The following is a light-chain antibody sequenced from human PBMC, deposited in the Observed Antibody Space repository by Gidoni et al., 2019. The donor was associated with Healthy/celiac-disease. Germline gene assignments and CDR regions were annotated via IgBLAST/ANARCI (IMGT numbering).Light chain of an antibody. CDR2: EGS. CDR1: SSDVGSYNL. J-gene: IGLJ2*01. V-gene: IGLV2-23*01. Sequence: QSALTQPASVSVSPGQSITISCTGTSSDVGSYNLVSWYQQHPGKAPKLMIYEGSKRPSGVSNRFSGSKSGNTASLTISGLKAEDEADYYCCSYAGSSTYVFGGGTKLTVL. CDR3: CSYAGSSTYV.